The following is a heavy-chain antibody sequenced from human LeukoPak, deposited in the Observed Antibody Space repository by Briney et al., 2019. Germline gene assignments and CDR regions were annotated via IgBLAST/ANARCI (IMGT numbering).Heavy chain of an antibody. CDR3: ARDGRHSSGFNYYYYYYMDV. CDR1: GFTFSSYW. J-gene: IGHJ6*03. Sequence: GGSLRLSCAASGFTFSSYWMSWVRQAPGKGLEWVANIKQDGSEKYYVGSAKGRFTISRDNAENSLYLQMNSLRAEDTAVYYCARDGRHSSGFNYYYYYYMDVWGKGTTVTVSS. V-gene: IGHV3-7*01. CDR2: IKQDGSEK. D-gene: IGHD3-22*01.